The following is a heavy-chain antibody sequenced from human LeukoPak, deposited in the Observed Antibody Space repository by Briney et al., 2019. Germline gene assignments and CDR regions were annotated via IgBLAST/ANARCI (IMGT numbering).Heavy chain of an antibody. D-gene: IGHD5-24*01. V-gene: IGHV3-30*18. CDR3: AKGGWLQSPTDY. CDR1: GFTFSSYG. CDR2: ISCDGSNK. Sequence: PGGSLRLSCAASGFTFSSYGMHWVRQAPGKGLEWAAVISCDGSNKYYADSVKGRFTISRDNSKNTLYLQMNSLRAEDAAVYFCAKGGWLQSPTDYWGQGTLVTVSS. J-gene: IGHJ4*02.